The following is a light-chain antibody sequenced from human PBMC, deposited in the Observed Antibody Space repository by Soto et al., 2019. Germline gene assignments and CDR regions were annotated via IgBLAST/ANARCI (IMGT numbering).Light chain of an antibody. V-gene: IGLV2-8*01. Sequence: QSALTQPPSASGSPGQSVTISCTGTSGDVGGYNYVSWYQQHPGKAPKLMIFEVSERPSGVPDRFSASKSGNTASLTVSGLQAEDEADYYCSSYAGSNHYVFGTGTKLTVL. CDR3: SSYAGSNHYV. CDR2: EVS. J-gene: IGLJ1*01. CDR1: SGDVGGYNY.